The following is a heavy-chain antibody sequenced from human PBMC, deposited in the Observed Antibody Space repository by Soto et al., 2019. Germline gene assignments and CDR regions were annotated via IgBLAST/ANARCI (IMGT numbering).Heavy chain of an antibody. CDR2: IIPIFGTA. J-gene: IGHJ4*02. CDR3: ARTTTPTFYYFDY. V-gene: IGHV1-69*13. Sequence: SVKVSCKASGGTFSSYAISWVLQAPGQGLEWMGGIIPIFGTANYAQKFQGRVTITADESTSTAYMELSSLRSEDTAVYYCARTTTPTFYYFDYWGQGTLVTVSS. CDR1: GGTFSSYA. D-gene: IGHD1-1*01.